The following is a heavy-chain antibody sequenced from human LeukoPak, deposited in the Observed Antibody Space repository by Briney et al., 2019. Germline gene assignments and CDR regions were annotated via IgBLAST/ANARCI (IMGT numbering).Heavy chain of an antibody. CDR3: ATGGYGSGSYYRVDY. CDR1: GGSVSSGSYY. J-gene: IGHJ4*02. Sequence: PSETLSLTCTVSGGSVSSGSYYWSWIRQPPGKGLEWIGYIYYSGSTNYNPSLKSRVTISVDTSKNQFSLKLSSATAADTAVYYCATGGYGSGSYYRVDYWGQGTLVTVSS. D-gene: IGHD3-10*01. CDR2: IYYSGST. V-gene: IGHV4-61*01.